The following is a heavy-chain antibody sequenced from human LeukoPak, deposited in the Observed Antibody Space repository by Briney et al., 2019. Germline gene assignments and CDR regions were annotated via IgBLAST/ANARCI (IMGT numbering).Heavy chain of an antibody. V-gene: IGHV7-4-1*02. D-gene: IGHD3-10*01. J-gene: IGHJ4*02. Sequence: ASVKVSCKASGYTFTSYYMHWVRQAPGQGLEWMGNIDTTTGSPRYAQDFTGRFVFSLDTSVSTAYLQITSLKADDTAAYYCVRGTPTPGMDYWGQGTQVTVSS. CDR2: IDTTTGSP. CDR1: GYTFTSYY. CDR3: VRGTPTPGMDY.